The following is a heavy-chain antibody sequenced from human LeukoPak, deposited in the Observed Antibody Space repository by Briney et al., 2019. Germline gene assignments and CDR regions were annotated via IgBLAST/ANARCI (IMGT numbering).Heavy chain of an antibody. CDR3: ARVSGYDYKPFDY. J-gene: IGHJ4*02. CDR1: GGSFSSYY. Sequence: SETLSLTCAVYGGSFSSYYWSWIRQPPGKGLEWIGEINHSGSTNYNPSLKSRVTISVDTSKNQFSLKLSSVTAADTAVYYCARVSGYDYKPFDYWGQGTLVTVSS. D-gene: IGHD5-12*01. V-gene: IGHV4-34*01. CDR2: INHSGST.